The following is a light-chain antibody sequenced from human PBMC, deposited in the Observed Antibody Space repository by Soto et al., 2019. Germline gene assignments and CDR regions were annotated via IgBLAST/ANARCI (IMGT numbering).Light chain of an antibody. V-gene: IGLV1-44*01. CDR3: AAWDDSLPV. Sequence: QSVLTQPPSASGTPGQRVTISCSGSSSNIGSNTVNWYQQLPGTAPKLLIYSNNQRPSGVPDRFSGSKSGTSASLAISGLQSEDEADYYCAAWDDSLPVFGGGTKLTV. J-gene: IGLJ2*01. CDR2: SNN. CDR1: SSNIGSNT.